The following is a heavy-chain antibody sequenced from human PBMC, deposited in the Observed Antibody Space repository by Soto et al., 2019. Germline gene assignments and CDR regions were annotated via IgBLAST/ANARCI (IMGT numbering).Heavy chain of an antibody. Sequence: QVQLVQSGAEVKKPGASVKVSCKASGYTFTSYGISWVRQAPGQGLEWMGWISAYNGNTNYAQKLQGRVTMTTDTSTSTANMELMILRSDHVAVYYCASDLGDFWSGDYGMDVCGQVTTVTVSS. V-gene: IGHV1-18*03. CDR1: GYTFTSYG. CDR2: ISAYNGNT. J-gene: IGHJ6*02. CDR3: ASDLGDFWSGDYGMDV. D-gene: IGHD3-3*01.